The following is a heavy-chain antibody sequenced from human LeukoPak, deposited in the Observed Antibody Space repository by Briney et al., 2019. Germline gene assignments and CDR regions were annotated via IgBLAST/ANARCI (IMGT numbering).Heavy chain of an antibody. J-gene: IGHJ4*02. V-gene: IGHV4-34*01. D-gene: IGHD4-23*01. Sequence: SETLSLTCAVYGGSFSGYYWSWIRQPPGKGLEWIGEINHSGSTNHNPSLKSRVTISVDTSKNQFSLKLSSVTAADTAVYYCARHYGGKGPYDYWGQGTLVTVSS. CDR2: INHSGST. CDR3: ARHYGGKGPYDY. CDR1: GGSFSGYY.